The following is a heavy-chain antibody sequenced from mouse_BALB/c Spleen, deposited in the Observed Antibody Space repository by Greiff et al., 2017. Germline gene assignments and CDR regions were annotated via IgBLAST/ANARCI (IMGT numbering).Heavy chain of an antibody. CDR3: ARDGYNWYFDV. Sequence: EVKVVESGGGLVKPGGSLKLSCAASGFTFSSYAMSWVRQTPEKRLEWVASISSGGSTYYPDSVKGRFTISRDNARNILYLQMSSLRSEDTAMYYCARDGYNWYFDVWGAGTTVTVSS. CDR1: GFTFSSYA. CDR2: ISSGGST. V-gene: IGHV5-6-5*01. D-gene: IGHD2-2*01. J-gene: IGHJ1*01.